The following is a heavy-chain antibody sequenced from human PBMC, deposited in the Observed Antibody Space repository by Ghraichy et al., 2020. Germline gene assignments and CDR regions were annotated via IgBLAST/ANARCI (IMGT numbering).Heavy chain of an antibody. J-gene: IGHJ1*01. CDR3: ARQYSKSPISDFHH. CDR1: GGSISSSDFH. D-gene: IGHD6-13*01. Sequence: SETLSLTCTVSGGSISSSDFHWGWIRQPPGKGLEWIGSIYYSGSTYYNPSLKSRVTISVDTSRNQFSLKLVSVTAADTAVYYCARQYSKSPISDFHHCGQSTPVTVPS. V-gene: IGHV4-39*01. CDR2: IYYSGST.